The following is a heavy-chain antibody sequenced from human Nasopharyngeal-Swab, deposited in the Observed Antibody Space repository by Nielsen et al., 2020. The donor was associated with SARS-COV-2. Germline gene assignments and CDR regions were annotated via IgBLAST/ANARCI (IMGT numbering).Heavy chain of an antibody. CDR2: IVGRGDISGSGGNT. Sequence: GGSLRLSCVASGYSFRTSGMSWVRQAPGKGLEWVAAIVGRGDISGSGGNTYYADSVKGRFTISRDNSKNTLSLQMNSLRAEATAVYYCAKDLRGPYFFWGQGTLVTVSS. D-gene: IGHD2/OR15-2a*01. V-gene: IGHV3-23*01. CDR3: AKDLRGPYFF. CDR1: GYSFRTSG. J-gene: IGHJ4*02.